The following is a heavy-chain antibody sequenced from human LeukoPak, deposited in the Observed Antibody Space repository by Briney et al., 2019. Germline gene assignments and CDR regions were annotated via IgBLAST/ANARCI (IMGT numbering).Heavy chain of an antibody. CDR3: AREGFDWSLDY. CDR2: INTGNGNT. V-gene: IGHV1-3*04. J-gene: IGHJ4*02. D-gene: IGHD3-9*01. CDR1: GYTFTSYA. Sequence: ASVKVSCKASGYTFTSYAMHWVRQAPGQRLEWMGWINTGNGNTKYSQEFQGRVTITRDTSASTAYMELGSLRSDDTAVYYCAREGFDWSLDYWGQGTLVTVSS.